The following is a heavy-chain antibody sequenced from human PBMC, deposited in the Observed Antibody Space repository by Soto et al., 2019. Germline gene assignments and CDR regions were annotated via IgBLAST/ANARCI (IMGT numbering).Heavy chain of an antibody. V-gene: IGHV4-61*01. D-gene: IGHD5-18*01. Sequence: QVQLQESGPGLVKPSETLSLTCTVSGGSVSSGSYYWSWIRQPPGKGLEWIGYIYYSGSTNYNPSLKSRVTISVDTSKNQFSLKLSSVTAADTAVYYCAREENVDTDPIGAFDIWGQGTMVTVSS. CDR2: IYYSGST. CDR1: GGSVSSGSYY. CDR3: AREENVDTDPIGAFDI. J-gene: IGHJ3*02.